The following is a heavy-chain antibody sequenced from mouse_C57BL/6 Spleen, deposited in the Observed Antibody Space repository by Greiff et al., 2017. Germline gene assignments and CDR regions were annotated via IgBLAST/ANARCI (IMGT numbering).Heavy chain of an antibody. CDR1: GYTFTSYW. J-gene: IGHJ2*01. CDR2: IDPSDSYT. V-gene: IGHV1-69*01. Sequence: VQLQQPGAELVMPGASVKLSCKASGYTFTSYWMHWVKQRPGQGLEWIGEIDPSDSYTNYNQKFKGKSTLTVDKSSSTAYMQLSSLTSEDSAVYYCARPDYGSSGSYYCGWGQGTTLT. CDR3: ARPDYGSSGSYYCG. D-gene: IGHD1-1*01.